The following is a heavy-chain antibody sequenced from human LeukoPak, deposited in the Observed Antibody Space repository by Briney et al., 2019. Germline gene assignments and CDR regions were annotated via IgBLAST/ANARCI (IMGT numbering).Heavy chain of an antibody. CDR2: MTTRSGFT. J-gene: IGHJ4*02. V-gene: IGHV1-8*01. CDR3: ARNGVCLDY. CDR1: GSSFTSHE. D-gene: IGHD2-8*01. Sequence: GPSVKLSCTSSGSSFTSHEILGVRHPQAQGLEWVGGMTTRSGFTAYAPKSQGRLSITGNTSTNTADMELRIITCDDTGVYFLARNGVCLDYWGQGSLVTVSS.